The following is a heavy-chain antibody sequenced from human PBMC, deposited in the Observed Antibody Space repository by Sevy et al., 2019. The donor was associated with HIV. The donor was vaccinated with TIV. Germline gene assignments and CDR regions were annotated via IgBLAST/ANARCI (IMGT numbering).Heavy chain of an antibody. V-gene: IGHV1-69*06. CDR3: ARSRRGPPGTVAGTGDAFDI. J-gene: IGHJ3*02. CDR1: GGTFSSYA. CDR2: IIPIFGTA. D-gene: IGHD6-19*01. Sequence: ASVKVSCKASGGTFSSYAISWVRQAPGQGLEWMGGIIPIFGTANYAQKFQGRVTITADKSTSTAYMELSSLRSEDTAMYYCARSRRGPPGTVAGTGDAFDIWGQGTMVTVSS.